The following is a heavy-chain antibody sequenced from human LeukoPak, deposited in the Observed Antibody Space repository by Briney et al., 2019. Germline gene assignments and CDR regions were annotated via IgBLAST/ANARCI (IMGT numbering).Heavy chain of an antibody. CDR3: ARGFPHHYDSRGIKFDF. CDR2: IRYDGNNK. J-gene: IGHJ4*02. V-gene: IGHV3-30*02. Sequence: GGSLRLSCAASGFTFSTYGMHWVRQAPGKGLEWVSFIRYDGNNKYYGDSVKGRFTISRDNSKNTLYLQMNSLRAEDTAVYYCARGFPHHYDSRGIKFDFWGQGILVSVSS. D-gene: IGHD3-22*01. CDR1: GFTFSTYG.